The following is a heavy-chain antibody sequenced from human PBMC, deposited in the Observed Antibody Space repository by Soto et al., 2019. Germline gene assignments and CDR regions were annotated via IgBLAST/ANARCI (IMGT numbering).Heavy chain of an antibody. CDR2: IIPIFGTR. CDR3: ATEARTTAGRANDY. J-gene: IGHJ4*02. Sequence: QVQLVQSGAEVKKPGASVKVSCKASGGTFSSYAISWVRQAPGQGLEWMGGIIPIFGTRNYAQKFQGRVTITADEFTRTAYMELSSLRSEDTAVYYCATEARTTAGRANDYWGQGTLVTVSS. V-gene: IGHV1-69*12. CDR1: GGTFSSYA. D-gene: IGHD6-13*01.